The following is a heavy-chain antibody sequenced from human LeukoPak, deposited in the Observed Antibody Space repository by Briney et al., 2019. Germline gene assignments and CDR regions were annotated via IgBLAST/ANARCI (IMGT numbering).Heavy chain of an antibody. CDR3: ARDPNGDYVGAFEF. V-gene: IGHV3-23*01. J-gene: IGHJ3*01. CDR1: GFTFSSYA. D-gene: IGHD4-17*01. Sequence: PGGSLRLSCAASGFTFSSYAMIWVRQAPGKGLEWVSAIRGSGEITYYAASVKGRFTISRDNSKNTLYLQMNSLRGEDTAVYYRARDPNGDYVGAFEFWGQGTMVSVSS. CDR2: IRGSGEIT.